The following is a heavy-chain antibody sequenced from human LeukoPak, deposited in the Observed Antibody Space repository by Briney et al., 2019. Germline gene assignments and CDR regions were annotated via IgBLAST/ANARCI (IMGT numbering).Heavy chain of an antibody. CDR2: ISGSGGST. CDR1: GFTFSSYA. CDR3: AKVSVWFGDVLGGLDV. D-gene: IGHD3-10*01. J-gene: IGHJ6*02. Sequence: GGSLRLSCAASGFTFSSYAMSWVRQAPGKGLEWVSAISGSGGSTYYADSVKGRFTISRDNSKNTLSLQMNALRTEDTAVYYCAKVSVWFGDVLGGLDVWGQGTTVIVSS. V-gene: IGHV3-23*01.